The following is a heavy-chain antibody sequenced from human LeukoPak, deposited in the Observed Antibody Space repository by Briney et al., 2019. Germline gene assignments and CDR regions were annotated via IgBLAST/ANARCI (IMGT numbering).Heavy chain of an antibody. CDR1: GFTFSSYA. D-gene: IGHD3-9*01. CDR2: ISGSGGST. J-gene: IGHJ4*02. Sequence: GGSLRLSCAASGFTFSSYAMSWVRQAPGKGLEWVSAISGSGGSTYYADSVKGRFTISRDNSKNTLYVQMNSLRAEDTAVYYCAKITYYDILTGYLVAPYFDYWGQGTLLTVSS. CDR3: AKITYYDILTGYLVAPYFDY. V-gene: IGHV3-23*01.